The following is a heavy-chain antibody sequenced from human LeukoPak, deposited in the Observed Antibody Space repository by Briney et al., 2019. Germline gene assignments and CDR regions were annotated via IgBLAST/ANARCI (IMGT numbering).Heavy chain of an antibody. Sequence: GASVKVSCKASGGTFSNYAVSWVRQAPGQGLEWMGGFIPVFGPANYAQKFQGRVTITADESTSTAYMELSSLRSEDTAVYYCAREGSEGGGYYFDYWGQGTLVTVSS. CDR1: GGTFSNYA. CDR2: FIPVFGPA. CDR3: AREGSEGGGYYFDY. V-gene: IGHV1-69*01. D-gene: IGHD2-15*01. J-gene: IGHJ4*02.